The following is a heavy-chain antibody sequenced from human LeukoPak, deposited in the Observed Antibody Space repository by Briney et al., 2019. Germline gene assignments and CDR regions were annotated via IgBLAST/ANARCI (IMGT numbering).Heavy chain of an antibody. CDR3: ARTGEQVAYGFDI. CDR2: IWYAGSSK. D-gene: IGHD3-10*01. V-gene: IGHV3-33*01. J-gene: IGHJ3*02. CDR1: GFSFSTFG. Sequence: GRSLRLSCAASGFSFSTFGMHWVRQAPGKGLEWVAVIWYAGSSKSYADSVKGRFTISRDSSKNTVALQMDSLRAEDTAVYYCARTGEQVAYGFDIWGQGTIVTVSS.